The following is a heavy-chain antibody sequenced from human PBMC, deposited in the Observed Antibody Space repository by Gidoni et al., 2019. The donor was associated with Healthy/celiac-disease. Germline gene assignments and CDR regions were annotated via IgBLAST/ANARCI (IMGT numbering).Heavy chain of an antibody. CDR3: ARFYTPTEFMAPPGTTGVWSYYFDY. D-gene: IGHD1-1*01. CDR1: GFTFSTYS. J-gene: IGHJ4*02. CDR2: ISSSSSYI. Sequence: EVQLVESGGGLVKPGGSLRLSCAASGFTFSTYSMNWVRPAPGKGLEWVSSISSSSSYIYYADSVKGRFTISRDNAKNSLYLQMNSLRAEDTAVYYCARFYTPTEFMAPPGTTGVWSYYFDYWGQGTLVTVSS. V-gene: IGHV3-21*01.